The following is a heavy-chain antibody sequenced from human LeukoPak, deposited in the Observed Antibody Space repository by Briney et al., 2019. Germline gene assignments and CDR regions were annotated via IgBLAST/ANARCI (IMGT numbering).Heavy chain of an antibody. D-gene: IGHD1-26*01. Sequence: SETLSLTCAVYGGSFSGYYWSWIRQPPGKGLEWIESIYYSGSTYYNPSLKSRVTISVDTSKNQFSLKLSSMTAADTAVYYCARHPTHSGSYPLAFDIWGQGTLVAVSS. CDR2: IYYSGST. CDR1: GGSFSGYY. J-gene: IGHJ3*02. CDR3: ARHPTHSGSYPLAFDI. V-gene: IGHV4-34*01.